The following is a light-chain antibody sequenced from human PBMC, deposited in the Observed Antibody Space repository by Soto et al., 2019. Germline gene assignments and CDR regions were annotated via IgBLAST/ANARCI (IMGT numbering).Light chain of an antibody. CDR2: PAS. V-gene: IGKV1-9*01. J-gene: IGKJ5*01. CDR3: QQVNVYPIT. Sequence: DIQLTQSPSLLSASVVGRVTITCRASQDIKSYLAWYQQKPGKAPKLLIYPASTLQSGVPSRFSGSGSGTEFTLTISSLQPEDFATYHCQQVNVYPITFGQGTRLEI. CDR1: QDIKSY.